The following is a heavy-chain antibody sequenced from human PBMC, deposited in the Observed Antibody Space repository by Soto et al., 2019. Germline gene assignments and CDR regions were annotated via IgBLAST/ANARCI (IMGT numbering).Heavy chain of an antibody. CDR1: GYSFTSYA. J-gene: IGHJ4*02. V-gene: IGHV1-3*01. Sequence: ASVKVSCRASGYSFTSYAMHWVRQAPGQRLEWMGWINAGNGNTKYSQKFQGRVTITRDTSASTAYMELSSLRSEDTAVYYCARSIVVVTALDYWGQGTLVTVSS. D-gene: IGHD2-21*02. CDR2: INAGNGNT. CDR3: ARSIVVVTALDY.